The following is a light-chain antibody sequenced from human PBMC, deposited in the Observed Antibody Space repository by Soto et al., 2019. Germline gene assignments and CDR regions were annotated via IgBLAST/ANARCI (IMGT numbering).Light chain of an antibody. Sequence: EMVLTQSPGTLSLSPGERATLSCRASQSVSSGYLAWYQQKPGQAPRLLMSGASRRATGIPDRFSGRGSGTDFTLTISRLEPEDFAVYYCQRYGSSPPMYTFGQGTMLEIK. J-gene: IGKJ2*01. CDR1: QSVSSGY. V-gene: IGKV3-20*01. CDR2: GAS. CDR3: QRYGSSPPMYT.